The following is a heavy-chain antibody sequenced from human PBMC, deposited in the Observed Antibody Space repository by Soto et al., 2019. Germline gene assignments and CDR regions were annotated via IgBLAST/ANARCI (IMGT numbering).Heavy chain of an antibody. CDR1: GGSISSDYYC. V-gene: IGHV4-30-4*01. J-gene: IGHJ4*02. CDR3: ARGPSGDKLDN. D-gene: IGHD7-27*01. CDR2: IYNSVNT. Sequence: QVQLQESGPGLVKPSQTLSLTCTVSGGSISSDYYCWCWIRQSPEKGLEWIGHIYNSVNTYSNPSLSSRVTLSVDTSKNHFSLKLTSVTAADTAVYYCARGPSGDKLDNWGQGTLVTVSS.